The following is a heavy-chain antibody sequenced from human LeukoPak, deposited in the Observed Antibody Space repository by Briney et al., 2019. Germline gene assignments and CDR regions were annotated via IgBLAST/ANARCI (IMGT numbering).Heavy chain of an antibody. CDR2: INPNSGGT. D-gene: IGHD3-22*01. CDR3: ARGRGYYDSSGYYIP. Sequence: ASVKVSCKASGYTFTGYYMHWVRQAPGQGREWMGWINPNSGGTNYAQKFQGRVTMTRDTSISTAYMELSRLRSDNTAVYYCARGRGYYDSSGYYIPWGQGTLVTVSS. V-gene: IGHV1-2*02. J-gene: IGHJ5*02. CDR1: GYTFTGYY.